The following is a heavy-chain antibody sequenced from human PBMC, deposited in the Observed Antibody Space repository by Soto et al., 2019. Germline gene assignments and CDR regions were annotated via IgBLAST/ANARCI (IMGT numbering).Heavy chain of an antibody. CDR2: TYYRSRWYN. Sequence: PSQTLSLTCDISGDSVSSSSVTWNWIRQSPSRGLEWLGRTYYRSRWYNDYAESVKSRIIINPDTSKNQFSLHLNSVTPDDTAAYYCVRLIGNSWLDFWGQGTLVTVSS. CDR3: VRLIGNSWLDF. CDR1: GDSVSSSSVT. D-gene: IGHD1-26*01. V-gene: IGHV6-1*01. J-gene: IGHJ5*01.